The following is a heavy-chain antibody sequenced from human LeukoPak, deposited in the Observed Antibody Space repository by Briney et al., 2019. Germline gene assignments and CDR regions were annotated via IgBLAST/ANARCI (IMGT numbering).Heavy chain of an antibody. Sequence: GGSLRLSCTISGFTFDDHGLSWFRQAPGKGPEWVGFIKSKRYGGTTDYAASLKGRFSISTDDSNSIAYLQMNSLKTEDTAVYHCSRGVIVGAAYFDYWGQGTLVTVSS. J-gene: IGHJ4*02. D-gene: IGHD1-26*01. V-gene: IGHV3-49*03. CDR3: SRGVIVGAAYFDY. CDR2: IKSKRYGGTT. CDR1: GFTFDDHG.